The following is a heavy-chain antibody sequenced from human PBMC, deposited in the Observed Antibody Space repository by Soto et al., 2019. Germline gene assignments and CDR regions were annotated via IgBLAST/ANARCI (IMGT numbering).Heavy chain of an antibody. CDR2: MNPESRNT. J-gene: IGHJ4*02. CDR1: GYTFTSYD. D-gene: IGHD2-2*01. CDR3: ARFVRHQLPTIDF. V-gene: IGHV1-8*01. Sequence: QVQLVQSGAEVKEPGASVRVSCKASGYTFTSYDINWVRQATGQGLEWMGWMNPESRNTGYAQKFQGRVTMTRDTSISTAYMELTSLRSEDTAVYYCARFVRHQLPTIDFWGQGTLVNVSS.